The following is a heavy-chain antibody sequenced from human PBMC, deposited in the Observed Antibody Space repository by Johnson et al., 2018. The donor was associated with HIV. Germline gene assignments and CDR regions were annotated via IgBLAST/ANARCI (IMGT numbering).Heavy chain of an antibody. Sequence: VQVVESGGGVVQPERSLRLSCAASEFSFSTYAMHWVRQAPGKGLEWVAVISYDGSNKYYADSVKGRFTISRDNSKNTLYLQMNSLRAEDTAVYYCARDGYNQKPLDAFDIWGQGTMVTVSS. CDR1: EFSFSTYA. J-gene: IGHJ3*02. CDR2: ISYDGSNK. V-gene: IGHV3-30-3*01. CDR3: ARDGYNQKPLDAFDI. D-gene: IGHD5-24*01.